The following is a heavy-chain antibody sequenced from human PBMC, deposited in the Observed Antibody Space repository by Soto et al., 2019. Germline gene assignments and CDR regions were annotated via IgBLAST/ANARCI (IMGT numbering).Heavy chain of an antibody. CDR2: IHHSGST. CDR1: GGSITSSNW. Sequence: SETLSLTCAVSGGSITSSNWWTWVRQSPGKGLEWIGEIHHSGSTSYNPSLKSRVTISIDNSKNQFSLKLSSVTAADTAVYYCARWAATRAYRLASWGQGTLVTVSS. V-gene: IGHV4-4*02. J-gene: IGHJ4*02. CDR3: ARWAATRAYRLAS. D-gene: IGHD1-26*01.